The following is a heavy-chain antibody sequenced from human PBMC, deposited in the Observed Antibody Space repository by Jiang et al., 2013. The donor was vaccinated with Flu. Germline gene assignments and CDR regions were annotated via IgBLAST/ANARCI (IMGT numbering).Heavy chain of an antibody. CDR1: GDSVSSNSAA. CDR3: ARGSYVHCSGGSCYSDKYNWFDP. J-gene: IGHJ5*02. Sequence: QTLSLTCAISGDSVSSNSAAWNWIRQSPSRGLEWLGRTYYRSKWYNDYAVSVKSRITINPDTSKNQFSLQLNSVTPEDTAVYYCARGSYVHCSGGSCYSDKYNWFDPWGQGTLVTVSS. CDR2: TYYRSKWYN. V-gene: IGHV6-1*01. D-gene: IGHD2-15*01.